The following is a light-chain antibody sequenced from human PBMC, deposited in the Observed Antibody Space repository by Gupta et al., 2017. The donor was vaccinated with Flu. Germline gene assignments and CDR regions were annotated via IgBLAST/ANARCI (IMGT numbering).Light chain of an antibody. V-gene: IGKV3-20*01. CDR1: QTISSNF. Sequence: GPLSLAPMESDSLSCMSNQTISSNFLAWYQQKPGQAPKLLIYGASSRDSGIPDRFSGSGSGTDFTLTISRLEPEDFAVYYCQQFCSSPWTFGQGTKVEVK. CDR2: GAS. J-gene: IGKJ1*01. CDR3: QQFCSSPWT.